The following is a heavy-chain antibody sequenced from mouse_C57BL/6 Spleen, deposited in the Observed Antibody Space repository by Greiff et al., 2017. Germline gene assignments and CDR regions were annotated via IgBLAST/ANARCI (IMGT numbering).Heavy chain of an antibody. J-gene: IGHJ2*01. CDR1: GYTFTSYW. CDR2: IYPSDSYT. V-gene: IGHV1-69*01. Sequence: QVQLQQPGAELVMPGASVKLSCKASGYTFTSYWMHWVKQRPGQGLEWIGEIYPSDSYTNYNQKFKGKSTLTVDKSSSTAYMQLSSLTSEDSAVYYCARSAGEAHVDYWGQGTTLTVSS. CDR3: ARSAGEAHVDY.